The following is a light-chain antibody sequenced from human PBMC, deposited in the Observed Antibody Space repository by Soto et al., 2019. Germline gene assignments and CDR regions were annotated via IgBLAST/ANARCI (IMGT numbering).Light chain of an antibody. V-gene: IGLV1-40*01. J-gene: IGLJ1*01. CDR2: HVT. Sequence: QSVLTQPPSVSGAPGQTVTISCTGSSSNLGPGFDVHWYQHVPGKAPKLMIYHVTYRPSGVSNRYSGSKSGNSASLTISGLQADDEADYYCCSLTTSHTYVFGSGTKLTVL. CDR1: SSNLGPGFD. CDR3: CSLTTSHTYV.